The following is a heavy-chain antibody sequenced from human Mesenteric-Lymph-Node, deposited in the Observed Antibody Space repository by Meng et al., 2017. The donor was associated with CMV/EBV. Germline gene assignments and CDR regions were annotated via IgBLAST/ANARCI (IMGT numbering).Heavy chain of an antibody. V-gene: IGHV4-59*12. CDR1: GGSISSYY. J-gene: IGHJ3*02. Sequence: SETLSLTCTVSGGSISSYYWSWIRQPPGKGLEWIGYIYYSGSTYYNPSLKSRVTISVDTSKNQFSLKLSSVTAADTAVYYCARREGYQPPDAFDIWGQGTMVTVSS. D-gene: IGHD2-2*01. CDR2: IYYSGST. CDR3: ARREGYQPPDAFDI.